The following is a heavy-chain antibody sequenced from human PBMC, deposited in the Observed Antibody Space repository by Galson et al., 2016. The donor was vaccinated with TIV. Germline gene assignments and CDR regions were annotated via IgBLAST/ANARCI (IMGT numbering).Heavy chain of an antibody. CDR1: GFSFSRNA. J-gene: IGHJ6*02. V-gene: IGHV3-30-3*01. Sequence: SLRLSCAASGFSFSRNAMHWVRQPPGRGLEWVAVISYDGTNKYYADSVKGRLTISRDNSKNTLYLQMNSLRTEDTAVYYCATSTVGENTYYYGMDVWGQGTTVSVSS. CDR2: ISYDGTNK. CDR3: ATSTVGENTYYYGMDV. D-gene: IGHD1-26*01.